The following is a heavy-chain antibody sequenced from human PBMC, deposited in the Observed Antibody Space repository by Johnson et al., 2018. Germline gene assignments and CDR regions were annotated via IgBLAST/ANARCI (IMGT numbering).Heavy chain of an antibody. V-gene: IGHV1-8*01. J-gene: IGHJ6*02. Sequence: QVQLVESGAEVRKPGASVKVSCKASGYTFTSYDLSWVRQATGQGPEWMGWLNPHTGERGYAQKFQGRVTMTRDTSMSTAYMELSRLTSEDTAVYYCARTLGGLTPYCMDVWGQGTTVIVS. CDR2: LNPHTGER. D-gene: IGHD2-21*01. CDR1: GYTFTSYD. CDR3: ARTLGGLTPYCMDV.